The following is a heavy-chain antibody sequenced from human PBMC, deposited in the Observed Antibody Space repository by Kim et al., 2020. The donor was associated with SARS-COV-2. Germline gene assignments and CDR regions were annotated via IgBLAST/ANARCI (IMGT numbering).Heavy chain of an antibody. CDR2: IWYDGSNK. Sequence: GGSLRLSCAASGFTFSSYGMHWVRQAPGKGLEWVAVIWYDGSNKYYADSVKGRFTISRDNSKNTLYLQMNSLRAEDTAVYYCAKDDSSGYDVSYWGQGTLVTVSS. V-gene: IGHV3-33*06. D-gene: IGHD3-22*01. J-gene: IGHJ4*02. CDR3: AKDDSSGYDVSY. CDR1: GFTFSSYG.